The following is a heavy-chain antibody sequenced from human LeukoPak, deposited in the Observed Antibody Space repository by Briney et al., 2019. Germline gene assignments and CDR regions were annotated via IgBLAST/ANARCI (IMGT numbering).Heavy chain of an antibody. CDR1: GVTFSRYA. V-gene: IGHV3-23*01. Sequence: GGRLRLSCAASGVTFSRYAMSWGGEAPGKGGEGGSGISGGGGGTYYAESVKGRVTISRENTRKRMYVQRNSGRAEDTAVYYCAKDDQGITIFGVVNAFDYWGQGTLVTVSS. CDR3: AKDDQGITIFGVVNAFDY. J-gene: IGHJ4*02. D-gene: IGHD3-3*01. CDR2: ISGGGGGT.